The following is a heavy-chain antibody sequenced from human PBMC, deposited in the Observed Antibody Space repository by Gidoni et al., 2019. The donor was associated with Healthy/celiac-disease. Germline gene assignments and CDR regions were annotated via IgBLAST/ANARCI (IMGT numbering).Heavy chain of an antibody. CDR2: ISAYNGNT. Sequence: QVQLVQSGAEVKKPGASVKVSCKASGYTFTSYGISWVRQAPGQGLEWMGWISAYNGNTNYAQKLQGRVTMTTDTSTSTAYMELRSLRSDDTAVYYCARDPGGYYYGSGSYPFDYWGQGTLVTVSS. V-gene: IGHV1-18*04. CDR1: GYTFTSYG. D-gene: IGHD3-10*01. CDR3: ARDPGGYYYGSGSYPFDY. J-gene: IGHJ4*02.